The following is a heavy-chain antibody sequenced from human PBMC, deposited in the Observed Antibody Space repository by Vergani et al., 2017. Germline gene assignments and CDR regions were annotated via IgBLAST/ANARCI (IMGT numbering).Heavy chain of an antibody. J-gene: IGHJ4*02. CDR1: GFTFSSYA. CDR2: ISGSGGST. Sequence: EVQLLESGGGLVQPGGSLRLSCAASGFTFSSYAMSWVRQAPGKGLEWVSAISGSGGSTYYADSVKGRFTISRDNSKNTLYLQMNSLRAEDTAVYYCAKVIGIFGVVTPKVQFDYWGQGTLVTVSS. V-gene: IGHV3-23*01. D-gene: IGHD3-3*01. CDR3: AKVIGIFGVVTPKVQFDY.